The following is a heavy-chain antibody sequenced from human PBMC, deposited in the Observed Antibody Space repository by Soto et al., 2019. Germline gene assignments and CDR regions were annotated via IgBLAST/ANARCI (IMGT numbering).Heavy chain of an antibody. CDR3: ARDKYSDYGGTRLDL. CDR1: GGSMVSADYY. J-gene: IGHJ6*02. CDR2: TYYSEST. Sequence: QVQLQESGPGRLKPSETLSLTCTVSGGSMVSADYYWSWVRQPPGTGLEWIGYTYYSESTSYNPSLKSRVTISVSPSKHQFSLNLHSVTFADSAVYYCARDKYSDYGGTRLDLWGQGTTVTVSS. V-gene: IGHV4-30-4*01. D-gene: IGHD3-16*01.